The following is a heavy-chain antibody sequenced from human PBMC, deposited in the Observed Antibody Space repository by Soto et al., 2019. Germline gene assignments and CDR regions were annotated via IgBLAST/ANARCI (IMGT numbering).Heavy chain of an antibody. CDR1: GGTFSSYA. V-gene: IGHV1-69*01. CDR3: AGGYCSGGSCSTLNYYYYGMDV. D-gene: IGHD2-15*01. CDR2: IIPIFGTA. Sequence: QVQLVQSGAEVKKPGSSVKVSCKASGGTFSSYAISWVRQAPGQGLEWMGGIIPIFGTANYAQKFQGRVTINAEESTSTAYMELRSLRSEDTAVYYCAGGYCSGGSCSTLNYYYYGMDVWGQGTTVTVSS. J-gene: IGHJ6*02.